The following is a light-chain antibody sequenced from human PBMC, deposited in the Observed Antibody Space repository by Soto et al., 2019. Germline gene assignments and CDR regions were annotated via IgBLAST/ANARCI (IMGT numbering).Light chain of an antibody. CDR3: QQYGSSLLT. V-gene: IGKV3-20*01. J-gene: IGKJ4*01. CDR2: GAS. CDR1: QSVSSSY. Sequence: EIVLTQSPGTLSLSPGERATLSCRASQSVSSSYLAWYQQKPGQAPRLLIYGASSRATGIPDRFSGSGCGTDFTLTISRLEPEDFAMYYCQQYGSSLLTFGGGTKVDIK.